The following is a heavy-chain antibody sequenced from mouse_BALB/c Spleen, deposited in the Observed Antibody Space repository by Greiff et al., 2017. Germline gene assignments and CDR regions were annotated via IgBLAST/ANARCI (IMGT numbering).Heavy chain of an antibody. V-gene: IGHV1S22*01. CDR2: IYPGSGST. CDR1: GYTFTSYW. J-gene: IGHJ3*01. Sequence: LQQPGSELVRPGASVKLSCKASGYTFTSYWMHWVKQRPGQGLEWIGNIYPGSGSTNYDEKFKSKATLTVDTSSSTAYMQLSSLTSEDSAVYYCTRGYGSSWGQGTLVTVSA. CDR3: TRGYGSS. D-gene: IGHD1-1*01.